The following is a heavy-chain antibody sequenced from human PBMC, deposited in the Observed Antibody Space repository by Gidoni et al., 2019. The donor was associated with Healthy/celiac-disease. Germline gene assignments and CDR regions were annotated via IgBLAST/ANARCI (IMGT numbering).Heavy chain of an antibody. Sequence: QVQLVESGGGVFQPGRSLRLSCAASAFTFSSYAMHWVRQAPGKGLEWVAVISYDGSNKYYADSVKGRFTISRDNSKNTLYLQMNSLRAEDTAVYYCARGGSGSYPGDAFDIWGQGTMVTVSS. CDR3: ARGGSGSYPGDAFDI. D-gene: IGHD3-10*01. CDR1: AFTFSSYA. J-gene: IGHJ3*02. V-gene: IGHV3-30-3*01. CDR2: ISYDGSNK.